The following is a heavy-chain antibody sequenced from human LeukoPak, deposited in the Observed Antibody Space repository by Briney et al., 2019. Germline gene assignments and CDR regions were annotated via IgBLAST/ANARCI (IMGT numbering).Heavy chain of an antibody. V-gene: IGHV3-9*01. CDR1: GFTFDDYA. CDR2: ISWNSGSI. D-gene: IGHD3-10*01. CDR3: AKTLYGSGSYYKEGAVEFDP. J-gene: IGHJ5*02. Sequence: GRSLRLSCAASGFTFDDYAMHWVRQAPGKGLEWVSGISWNSGSIGYADSVKGRFTISRDNAKNSLYLQMNSLRAEDTALYYCAKTLYGSGSYYKEGAVEFDPWGQGTLVTVSS.